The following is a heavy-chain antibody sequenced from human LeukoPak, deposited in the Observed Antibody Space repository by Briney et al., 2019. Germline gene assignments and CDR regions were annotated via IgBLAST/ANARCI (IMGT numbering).Heavy chain of an antibody. V-gene: IGHV4-39*01. CDR3: ARHFDF. CDR2: ISYSGST. Sequence: SETLSLTCSVSGDSISSSDSYWGWIRQPPGKGLEWIGTISYSGSTYYNPSRKSRVAISVDTSKNQFSLKLNSVTAADTAVYYCARHFDFWGQGTLVTVSS. CDR1: GDSISSSDSY. J-gene: IGHJ4*02.